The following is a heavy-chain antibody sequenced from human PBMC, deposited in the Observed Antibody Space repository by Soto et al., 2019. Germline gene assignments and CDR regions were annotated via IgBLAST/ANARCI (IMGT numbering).Heavy chain of an antibody. D-gene: IGHD1-1*01. V-gene: IGHV4-59*08. J-gene: IGHJ6*02. CDR1: SGPSSSHN. Sequence: QVQLQQSGPGLVKPSETLSLTCSVSSGPSSSHNWGWIRQPPGRGLEWIGYVYSTGGTRYNPCLKRQVTISADTATNHISLTLTSVTAADADVYYCVRQGIGNLHCRMDVWGQGTTVRVSS. CDR3: VRQGIGNLHCRMDV. CDR2: VYSTGGT.